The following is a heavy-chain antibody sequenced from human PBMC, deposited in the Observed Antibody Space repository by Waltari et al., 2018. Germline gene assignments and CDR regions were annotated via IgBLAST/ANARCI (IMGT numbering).Heavy chain of an antibody. CDR3: AKAHDSSGFDY. V-gene: IGHV3-9*03. J-gene: IGHJ4*02. CDR1: GFTFDDYA. CDR2: ISWNRGSI. Sequence: EVQLVESGGGLVQPGRSLRLSCAASGFTFDDYAMHWVRQAPGKGLEWVSGISWNRGSIGDADSVKGRFTISRDNAKNALYLQMNSLRAEDMALYYCAKAHDSSGFDYWGQGTLVTVSS. D-gene: IGHD6-19*01.